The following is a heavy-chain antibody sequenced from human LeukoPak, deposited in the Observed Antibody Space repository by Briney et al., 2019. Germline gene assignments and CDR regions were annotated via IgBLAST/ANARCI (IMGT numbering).Heavy chain of an antibody. V-gene: IGHV3-7*03. CDR3: AREGTFGDYRASGDH. D-gene: IGHD2-21*02. Sequence: GGPLRLSCEASGFTFSTYWMKWVRQAPGKGLERVANIKQDGSQKYYVDSVKGRFIISRDNAKNSLYLQMNSARAEDTAVYYCAREGTFGDYRASGDHWGQGALVTVSS. J-gene: IGHJ4*02. CDR1: GFTFSTYW. CDR2: IKQDGSQK.